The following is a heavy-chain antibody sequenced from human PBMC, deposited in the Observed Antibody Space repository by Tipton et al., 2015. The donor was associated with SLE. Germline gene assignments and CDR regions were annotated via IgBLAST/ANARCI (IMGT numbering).Heavy chain of an antibody. D-gene: IGHD6-19*01. CDR3: ARDSSGWVSFDY. J-gene: IGHJ4*02. CDR2: IYHSGST. Sequence: TLSLTCAVYGGSFSGYYWSWIRQPPEKGLEWIGSIYHSGSTYYNPSLKSRVTISVDTSKNQFSLKLSSVTAADTAVYYCARDSSGWVSFDYWGQGTLVTVSS. V-gene: IGHV4-34*01. CDR1: GGSFSGYY.